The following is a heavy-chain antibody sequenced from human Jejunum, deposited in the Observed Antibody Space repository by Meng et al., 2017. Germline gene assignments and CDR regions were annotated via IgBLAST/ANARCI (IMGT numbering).Heavy chain of an antibody. CDR2: ISDSGGRI. V-gene: IGHV3-23*01. J-gene: IGHJ5*01. CDR1: GFSFSTYA. Sequence: GGSLRLSCAASGFSFSTYAMSWIRQAPGKGLEWVSVISDSGGRIYYADSVRGRFTISRDNSKSTVYLQMDSLRAEDTAVYYCAKGGYSFGYNDFWGHGTLVTSPQ. D-gene: IGHD5-18*01. CDR3: AKGGYSFGYNDF.